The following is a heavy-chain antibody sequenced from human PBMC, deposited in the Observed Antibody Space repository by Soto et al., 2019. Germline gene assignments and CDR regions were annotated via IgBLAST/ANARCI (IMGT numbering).Heavy chain of an antibody. CDR3: ARDRWEQAPPRYYYGMDV. D-gene: IGHD1-26*01. V-gene: IGHV3-30*04. J-gene: IGHJ6*02. CDR2: ISFDGKNK. Sequence: VGSLRLSCAVSGGTFNRHAINWVRQAPGKGLEWVAVISFDGKNKYYGDSVEGRFTVSRENFNNTVYLQMNSLRGEDTAVYFCARDRWEQAPPRYYYGMDVWGQGTTVTVSS. CDR1: GGTFNRHA.